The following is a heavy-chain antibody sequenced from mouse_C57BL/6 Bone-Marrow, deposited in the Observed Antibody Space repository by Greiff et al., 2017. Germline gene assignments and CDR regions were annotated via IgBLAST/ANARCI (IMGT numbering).Heavy chain of an antibody. V-gene: IGHV1-81*01. CDR2: IYPRSGNT. D-gene: IGHD2-13*01. CDR1: GYTFTSYG. CDR3: ARWDYSAWFAY. Sequence: VHLVESGAELARPGASVKLSCKASGYTFTSYGISWVKQRTGQGLEWIGEIYPRSGNTYYNEKFKGKATLTADKSSSTAYMELRSLTSEDSAVYFCARWDYSAWFAYWGQGTLVTVSA. J-gene: IGHJ3*01.